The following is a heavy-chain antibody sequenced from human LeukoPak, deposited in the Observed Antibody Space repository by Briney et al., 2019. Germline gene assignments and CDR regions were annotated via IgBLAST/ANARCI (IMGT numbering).Heavy chain of an antibody. CDR1: GGSFSGYY. CDR2: INHSGST. CDR3: ARGYGGSGSYYRRPQYFDY. J-gene: IGHJ4*02. Sequence: SETLSLTCAVYGGSFSGYYWSWIRQPPGKGLEWIGEINHSGSTNCNPSLKSRVTISVDTSKNQFSLKLSSVTAADTAVYYCARGYGGSGSYYRRPQYFDYWGQGTLVTVSS. V-gene: IGHV4-34*01. D-gene: IGHD3-10*01.